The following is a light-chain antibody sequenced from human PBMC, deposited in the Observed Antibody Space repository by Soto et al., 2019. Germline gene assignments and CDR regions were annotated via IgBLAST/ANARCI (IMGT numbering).Light chain of an antibody. CDR3: TSYTTKNIYV. V-gene: IGLV2-14*01. J-gene: IGLJ1*01. CDR1: SSDVGAYNY. CDR2: EVT. Sequence: QSALNQPASVSGSPGQSITISCTGTSSDVGAYNYVSWYQQYPGKAPKLMIYEVTHRPSGVSDRFSGSKSGNTASLTITGLRTEDEADYYCTSYTTKNIYVFGPGTKVTVL.